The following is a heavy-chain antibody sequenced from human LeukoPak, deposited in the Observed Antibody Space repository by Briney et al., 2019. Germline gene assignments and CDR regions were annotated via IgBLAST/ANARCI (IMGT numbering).Heavy chain of an antibody. V-gene: IGHV3-21*01. CDR1: GFTFSSYS. CDR2: ISSSSSYI. CDR3: AGALKKQQLVQGYYFDY. D-gene: IGHD6-13*01. Sequence: PGGSLRLSCAASGFTFSSYSMNWVRQAPGKGLEWVSSISSSSSYIYYADSVKGRFTISRDNAKNSLYLQMNSLRAEDTAVYYCAGALKKQQLVQGYYFDYWGQGTLVTVSS. J-gene: IGHJ4*02.